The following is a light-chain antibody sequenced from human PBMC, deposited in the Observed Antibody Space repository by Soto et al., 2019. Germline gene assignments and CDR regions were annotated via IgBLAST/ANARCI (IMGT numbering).Light chain of an antibody. Sequence: DIQMTQSPSSLSASLGDRVTITCRASQGIGVYLAWVQQKPGKVPKLLIYAASALQSGVPSRFSGSGSGTDVTLTISSLQPEDVATYYCQKYNSAPLTFGGGTKVEIK. V-gene: IGKV1-27*01. CDR1: QGIGVY. CDR3: QKYNSAPLT. CDR2: AAS. J-gene: IGKJ4*01.